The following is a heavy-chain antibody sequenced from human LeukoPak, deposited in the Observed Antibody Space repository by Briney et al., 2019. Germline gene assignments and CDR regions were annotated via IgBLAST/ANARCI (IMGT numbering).Heavy chain of an antibody. D-gene: IGHD3-3*01. CDR2: IYHSGST. Sequence: SETLSLTCTVSGYSISSGYYWGWIRQPPGKGLEWIGSIYHSGSTYYNPSLKSRVTISVDTSKNQFSLKLSSVTAADTAVYYCAGTIFGVVTNFDYWGQGTLVTVSS. CDR1: GYSISSGYY. J-gene: IGHJ4*02. CDR3: AGTIFGVVTNFDY. V-gene: IGHV4-38-2*02.